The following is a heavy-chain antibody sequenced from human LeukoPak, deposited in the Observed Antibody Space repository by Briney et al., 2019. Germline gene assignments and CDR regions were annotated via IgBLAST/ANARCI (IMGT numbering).Heavy chain of an antibody. J-gene: IGHJ3*02. V-gene: IGHV4-59*12. CDR1: GGSISSYY. CDR3: ASFLAKYDAFDI. Sequence: PSETLSLTCTVSGGSISSYYWSWIRQPPGKGLEWIGYIYYSGSTNYNPSLKSRVTISVDTSKNQFSLKLSSVTAADTAVYYCASFLAKYDAFDIWGQGTMVTVSS. CDR2: IYYSGST. D-gene: IGHD2/OR15-2a*01.